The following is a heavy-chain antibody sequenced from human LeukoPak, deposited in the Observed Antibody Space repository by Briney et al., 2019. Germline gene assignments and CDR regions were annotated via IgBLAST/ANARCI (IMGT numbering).Heavy chain of an antibody. CDR2: IYYSGST. J-gene: IGHJ6*02. D-gene: IGHD5-18*01. CDR1: GGSISSYY. Sequence: PSETLSLTCTVSGGSISSYYWSWIRHPPGKGLEWIGYIYYSGSTNYNPSLKSRVTISVDTSKNQFSLKLSSVTAADTAVYYCARGGYSYGYVYYYYGMDVWGQGTTVTVSS. CDR3: ARGGYSYGYVYYYYGMDV. V-gene: IGHV4-59*08.